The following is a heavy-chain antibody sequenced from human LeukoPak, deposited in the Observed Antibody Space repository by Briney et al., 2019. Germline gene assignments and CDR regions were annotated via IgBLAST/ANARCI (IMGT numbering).Heavy chain of an antibody. V-gene: IGHV5-51*01. J-gene: IGHJ4*02. CDR2: IYPGDSDT. CDR3: ARLLRSQLLPLLLY. Sequence: GESLKISCQGSGYRFSNYWIVWMRQMPGKGLEWMGIIYPGDSDTRYSPSFQGQVTISADRSVNTAYLQWSSLKASDTAMYYCARLLRSQLLPLLLYSGQGTLVTVSS. D-gene: IGHD1-1*01. CDR1: GYRFSNYW.